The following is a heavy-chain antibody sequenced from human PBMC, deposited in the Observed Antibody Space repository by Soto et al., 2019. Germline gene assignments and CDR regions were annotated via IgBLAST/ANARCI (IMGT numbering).Heavy chain of an antibody. CDR1: GFMFSNYA. CDR3: AKEATNINNFDY. Sequence: GGSLRLSCAASGFMFSNYAMSWVRLAPGKGLEWVSGISGSGGSTNYVDSVKGRFTISRDNAKNSLYLQMNSLRADDTAIYYCAKEATNINNFDYWGQGTLVTVSS. D-gene: IGHD1-26*01. J-gene: IGHJ4*02. V-gene: IGHV3-23*01. CDR2: ISGSGGST.